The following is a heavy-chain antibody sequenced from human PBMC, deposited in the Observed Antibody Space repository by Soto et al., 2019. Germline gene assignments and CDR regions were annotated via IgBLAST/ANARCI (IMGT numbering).Heavy chain of an antibody. J-gene: IGHJ4*02. D-gene: IGHD2-15*01. CDR3: AREYCSGGSCYSYFDY. V-gene: IGHV1-3*01. Sequence: QVQLVQSGAEVKKPGASVKVSCKASGYTFTNYAIHWVRRAPGQRLEWMGWINADIGNTKYSQKFQGRVTITRDTAARTAYMALSSLTSEDTAVYFCAREYCSGGSCYSYFDYWGQGTLVTVSS. CDR2: INADIGNT. CDR1: GYTFTNYA.